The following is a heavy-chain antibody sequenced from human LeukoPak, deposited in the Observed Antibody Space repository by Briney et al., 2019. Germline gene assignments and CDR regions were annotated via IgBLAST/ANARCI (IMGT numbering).Heavy chain of an antibody. D-gene: IGHD6-6*01. CDR2: ISYDGSNK. V-gene: IGHV3-30-3*01. CDR1: GFTFSNYA. CDR3: AGTLRHGRSSYYPVDP. Sequence: GGSLRLSCATSGFTFSNYAIHWVRQAPGKGLEWVAVISYDGSNKYYADSVKGRFTISRDNSKNTLYLQMNSLRAEDTAVYYCAGTLRHGRSSYYPVDPFGQGTLVTVSS. J-gene: IGHJ5*02.